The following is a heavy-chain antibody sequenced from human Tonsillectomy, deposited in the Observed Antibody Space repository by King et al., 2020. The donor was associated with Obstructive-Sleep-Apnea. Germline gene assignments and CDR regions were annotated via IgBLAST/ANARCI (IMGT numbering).Heavy chain of an antibody. D-gene: IGHD3-9*01. Sequence: QLVQSGAEVKKPGSSVKVSCKASGGTFSRSGISWVRQAPGQGLKWIGRIIPFLDTTNYAQKFQGRVTITADKSTSTAYMELSSLRSEDTAVYYCARDGDEFLTGYYNFWGQGTLVTVSS. CDR2: IIPFLDTT. CDR3: ARDGDEFLTGYYNF. V-gene: IGHV1-69*04. J-gene: IGHJ4*02. CDR1: GGTFSRSG.